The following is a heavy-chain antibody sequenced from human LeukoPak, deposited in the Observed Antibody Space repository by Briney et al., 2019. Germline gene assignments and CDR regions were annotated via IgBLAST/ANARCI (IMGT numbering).Heavy chain of an antibody. CDR1: GGTFSSYA. D-gene: IGHD2-2*01. V-gene: IGHV1-69*13. CDR2: IIPIFGTA. J-gene: IGHJ6*03. Sequence: ASVKVSCKASGGTFSSYAISWVRQAPGQGLEWMGGIIPIFGTANYAQKFQGRVTITADESTSTAYMELSSLRSEDTAVYYCARSESSSGIVVVPAAAPYYYYYYYMDGWGKGTTVTVSS. CDR3: ARSESSSGIVVVPAAAPYYYYYYYMDG.